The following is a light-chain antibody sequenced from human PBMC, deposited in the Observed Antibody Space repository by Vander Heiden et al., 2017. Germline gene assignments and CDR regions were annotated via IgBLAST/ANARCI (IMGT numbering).Light chain of an antibody. CDR1: DSDVCPYKY. Sequence: QSALTQPASVSGSPGQSITSSCTGNDSDVCPYKYVSCYQQHPGKAPKLIIYDVRHRPAGFSARFSGSKTDNTASLTISGLQAEDEADYYSNSYTTSATGVVGTGTKVTVL. CDR3: NSYTTSATGV. J-gene: IGLJ1*01. V-gene: IGLV2-14*03. CDR2: DVR.